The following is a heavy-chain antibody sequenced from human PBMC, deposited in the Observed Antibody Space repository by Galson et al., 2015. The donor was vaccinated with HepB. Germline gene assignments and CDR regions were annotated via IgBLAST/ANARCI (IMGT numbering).Heavy chain of an antibody. CDR1: GYTFTSHG. Sequence: SVKVSCKASGYTFTSHGISWVRQAPGQGLEWMGWISAYNGNTNYAQKLQGRVTMTTDTSTSTAYMELRSLRSDDTAVYYCARYLMDAYYYYYYMDVWGKGTTVTVSS. V-gene: IGHV1-18*01. CDR2: ISAYNGNT. J-gene: IGHJ6*03. D-gene: IGHD2-2*03. CDR3: ARYLMDAYYYYYYMDV.